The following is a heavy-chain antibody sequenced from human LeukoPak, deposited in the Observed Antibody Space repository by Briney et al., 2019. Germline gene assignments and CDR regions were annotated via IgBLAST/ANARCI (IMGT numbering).Heavy chain of an antibody. CDR1: GFTFSDYY. D-gene: IGHD3-10*01. Sequence: GGSLRLSCAASGFTFSDYYMSWIRQAPGKGLEWVSYISSSSSYTNYADSVKGRFTISRDNAKNSLYLQMNSLRAEDTAVYYCAGEHLYYYGSGSYGGMDVWGKGTTVTVSS. J-gene: IGHJ6*04. CDR3: AGEHLYYYGSGSYGGMDV. CDR2: ISSSSSYT. V-gene: IGHV3-11*06.